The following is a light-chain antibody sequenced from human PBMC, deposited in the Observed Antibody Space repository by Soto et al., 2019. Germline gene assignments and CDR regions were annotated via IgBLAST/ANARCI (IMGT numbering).Light chain of an antibody. CDR2: KAS. V-gene: IGKV1-5*03. CDR1: QTISSW. J-gene: IGKJ1*01. Sequence: DIQMTQSPSTLSGSVGDRVTITCRASQTISSWLAWYQQKPGKAPKLLIYKASTLKSGVPSRFSGSESGTEFTLTISSLQPGDFATYYCQHYNSYSEAVGQGTKVDSK. CDR3: QHYNSYSEA.